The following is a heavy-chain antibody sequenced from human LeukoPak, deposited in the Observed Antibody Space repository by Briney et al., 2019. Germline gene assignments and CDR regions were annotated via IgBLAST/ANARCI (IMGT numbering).Heavy chain of an antibody. CDR3: ASLAESHYYDSNYDY. V-gene: IGHV3-7*01. Sequence: GGSLRLSCAASGFTFSSYWMSWVRQAPGKGLEWVANIKQDGSEKYDVDSVKGRFTISRDNAKNSLYLQMNSLRAEDTAVYYCASLAESHYYDSNYDYWGQGTLVTVSS. D-gene: IGHD3-22*01. CDR1: GFTFSSYW. CDR2: IKQDGSEK. J-gene: IGHJ4*02.